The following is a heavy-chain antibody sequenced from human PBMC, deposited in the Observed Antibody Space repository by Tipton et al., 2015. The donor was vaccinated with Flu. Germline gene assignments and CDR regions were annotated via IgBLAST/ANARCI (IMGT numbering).Heavy chain of an antibody. Sequence: TLSLTCAISGDSVSSNSAAWNWIRQSPSRGLEWLGRTYYRSKWYNDYAVSVKSRITINPDTSKNQFSLQLNSVTPEDTAVYYCARDRYCSGGSCYEAENRYYMDVWGKGTTVTVSS. V-gene: IGHV6-1*01. J-gene: IGHJ6*03. CDR2: TYYRSKWYN. D-gene: IGHD2-15*01. CDR1: GDSVSSNSAA. CDR3: ARDRYCSGGSCYEAENRYYMDV.